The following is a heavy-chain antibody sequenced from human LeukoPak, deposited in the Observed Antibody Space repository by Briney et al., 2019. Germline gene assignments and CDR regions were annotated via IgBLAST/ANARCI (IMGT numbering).Heavy chain of an antibody. CDR3: ARGSSSWYDYWFDP. V-gene: IGHV4-39*07. D-gene: IGHD6-13*01. CDR2: IYYSGST. Sequence: PSETLSLTCTVSGGSISSSSYYWGWIRQPPGKGLEWIGSIYYSGSTYYNPSLKSRVTMSVDTSKNQFSLKLSSVTAADTAVYYCARGSSSWYDYWFDPWGQGTLVTVSP. CDR1: GGSISSSSYY. J-gene: IGHJ5*02.